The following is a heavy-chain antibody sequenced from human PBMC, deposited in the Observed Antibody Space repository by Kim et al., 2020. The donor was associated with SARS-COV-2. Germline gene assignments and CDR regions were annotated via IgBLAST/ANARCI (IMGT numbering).Heavy chain of an antibody. CDR3: ARDKAVGSGWSDS. Sequence: YVDFVRGRFTVTRDIAKNAMYLQMNSLGGDDTAVYYCARDKAVGSGWSDSWGQGTLVTVSS. D-gene: IGHD6-19*01. V-gene: IGHV3-7*01. J-gene: IGHJ5*01.